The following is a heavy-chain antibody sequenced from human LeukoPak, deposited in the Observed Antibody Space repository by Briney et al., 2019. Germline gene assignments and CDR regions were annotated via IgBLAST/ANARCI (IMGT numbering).Heavy chain of an antibody. Sequence: NPSETLSLTCTVSGDSISNYYWSWTRQPAGKGLEWIGRIYTSGSTDSNPSLKSRVTMSVDTSKNQFSLKLTSVTAADTAVYYCARGPPPDFDYWGQGTLVTVSS. V-gene: IGHV4-4*07. J-gene: IGHJ4*02. CDR3: ARGPPPDFDY. CDR1: GDSISNYY. CDR2: IYTSGST.